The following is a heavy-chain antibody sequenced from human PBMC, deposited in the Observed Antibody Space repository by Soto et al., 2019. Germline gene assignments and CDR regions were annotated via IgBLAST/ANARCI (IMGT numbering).Heavy chain of an antibody. J-gene: IGHJ5*02. D-gene: IGHD2-2*01. CDR2: INHSGST. CDR1: GGSISSGDYY. Sequence: SETLSLTCTVSGGSISSGDYYWSWIRQPPGKGLEWIGEINHSGSTNYNPSLKSRVTISVDTSKNQFSLKLSSVTAADTAVYYCARGPRKYCSSTSCYRRNWFDPWGQGTLVTVSS. V-gene: IGHV4-61*08. CDR3: ARGPRKYCSSTSCYRRNWFDP.